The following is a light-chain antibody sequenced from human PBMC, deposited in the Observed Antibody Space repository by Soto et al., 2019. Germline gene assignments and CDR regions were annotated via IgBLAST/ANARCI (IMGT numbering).Light chain of an antibody. CDR2: AAS. V-gene: IGKV3-15*01. CDR1: QCVSTN. J-gene: IGKJ1*01. CDR3: QQYANWPPWT. Sequence: EIVMTQSPATLSVSPGERATLSCRASQCVSTNSAWDQQKPGQAPILLVYAASTRAAGVPARFSGSGSGTEFTLTLSSLQSEDFAVYSCQQYANWPPWTFGQGTKVELK.